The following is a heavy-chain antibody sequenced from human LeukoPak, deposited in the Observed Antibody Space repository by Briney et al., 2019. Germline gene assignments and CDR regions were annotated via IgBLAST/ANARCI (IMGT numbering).Heavy chain of an antibody. CDR2: IKSKADGGTT. Sequence: GGSLRLSCAASGFSFSDAWMSWVRLGPGKGLEWVGRIKSKADGGTTHYAAPVEGRFTISRDDSRNMLYLQMNSLKIEDTGVYYCSDQLWFGVQGTLVTVSS. V-gene: IGHV3-15*01. CDR1: GFSFSDAW. CDR3: SDQLWF. J-gene: IGHJ1*01. D-gene: IGHD3-22*01.